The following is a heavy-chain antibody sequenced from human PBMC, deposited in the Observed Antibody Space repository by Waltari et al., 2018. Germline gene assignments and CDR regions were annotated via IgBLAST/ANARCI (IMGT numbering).Heavy chain of an antibody. V-gene: IGHV3-30*18. Sequence: QVHLAESGGGVVQPGRSLRLSCVASGFTFSDYGRQWVRQTPGKGLEWVAMISYEGSNQYYADSVKGRFTISRDNFKHTLYLQISSLTTNDTGVYYCAKGGLASTYYYSPMDVWGHGTSVTVSS. J-gene: IGHJ6*02. CDR1: GFTFSDYG. CDR2: ISYEGSNQ. CDR3: AKGGLASTYYYSPMDV. D-gene: IGHD3-22*01.